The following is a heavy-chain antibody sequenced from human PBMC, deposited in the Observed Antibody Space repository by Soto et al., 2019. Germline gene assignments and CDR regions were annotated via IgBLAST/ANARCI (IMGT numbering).Heavy chain of an antibody. Sequence: PGGSLRLSCATSGFTVSSHAMTWIRQAPGKGPEWVSTITADGGTYYADSVKGRFAMSRDTSENTLYLRMNSLGAEDTAAYYCAPHVSCSGGSCQYDAFAIRGQGTMVTVSS. V-gene: IGHV3-23*01. CDR2: ITADGGT. J-gene: IGHJ3*02. CDR1: GFTVSSHA. D-gene: IGHD2-15*01. CDR3: APHVSCSGGSCQYDAFAI.